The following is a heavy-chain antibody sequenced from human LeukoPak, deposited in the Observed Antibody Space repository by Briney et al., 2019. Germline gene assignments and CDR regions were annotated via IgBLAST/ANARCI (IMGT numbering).Heavy chain of an antibody. J-gene: IGHJ4*02. CDR3: ARDRAVVPAAIGVY. Sequence: GRSLRLSCAASGFTLSSYAMHWVRQAPGKGLEWVAVISYDGSNKYYADSVKGRFTISRDNSKNTLYLQMNSLRAEDTAVYYCARDRAVVPAAIGVYWGQGTLVTVSS. CDR2: ISYDGSNK. V-gene: IGHV3-30-3*01. CDR1: GFTLSSYA. D-gene: IGHD2-2*02.